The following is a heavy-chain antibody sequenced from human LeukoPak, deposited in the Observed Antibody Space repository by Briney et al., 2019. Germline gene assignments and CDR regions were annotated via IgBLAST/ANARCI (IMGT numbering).Heavy chain of an antibody. Sequence: SETLSLTCAVYGGSFSGYYWSWIRQPPGKGLEWIGYIYYSGGTNYDPSLKSRVTMSVDTSNNQFSLKLSSVTAADTALYYCARGRNSFDYWGQGTLVTVSS. J-gene: IGHJ4*02. CDR3: ARGRNSFDY. D-gene: IGHD1-1*01. V-gene: IGHV4-59*01. CDR1: GGSFSGYY. CDR2: IYYSGGT.